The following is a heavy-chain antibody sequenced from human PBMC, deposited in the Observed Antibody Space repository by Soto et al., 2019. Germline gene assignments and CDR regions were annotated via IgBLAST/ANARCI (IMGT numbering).Heavy chain of an antibody. Sequence: PSETLSLTCTVSGDSVSSGSYYWSWIRQPPGKGLEWIGLIYYNGGTNYNPSLKSRVTISVDTSKNRFSLNLSSVTAADTAVYYCARIVGASMGWLDPWGQGSQVTVSS. CDR1: GDSVSSGSYY. CDR2: IYYNGGT. D-gene: IGHD1-26*01. CDR3: ARIVGASMGWLDP. J-gene: IGHJ5*02. V-gene: IGHV4-61*01.